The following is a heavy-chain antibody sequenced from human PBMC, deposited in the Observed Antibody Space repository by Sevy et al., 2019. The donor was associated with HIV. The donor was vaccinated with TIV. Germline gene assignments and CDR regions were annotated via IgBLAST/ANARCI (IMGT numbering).Heavy chain of an antibody. CDR1: GGSISSYY. CDR3: ARAQSNCGGDCFDY. CDR2: IYYSGST. J-gene: IGHJ4*02. D-gene: IGHD2-21*01. V-gene: IGHV4-59*01. Sequence: SETLSLTCTVSGGSISSYYWSWIRQPPGKGLEWIGYIYYSGSTNYNPSLKSRVTIPVDTSKNQFSLKLSSVTAADTAVYYCARAQSNCGGDCFDYWGQGTLVTVSS.